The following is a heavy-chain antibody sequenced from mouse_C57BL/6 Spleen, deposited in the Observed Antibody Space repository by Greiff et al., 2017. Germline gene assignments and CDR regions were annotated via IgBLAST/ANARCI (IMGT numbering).Heavy chain of an antibody. CDR2: INPNNGGT. V-gene: IGHV1-26*01. CDR3: ASSPTVVAFYWYFDV. J-gene: IGHJ1*03. CDR1: GYTFTDYY. D-gene: IGHD1-1*01. Sequence: EVQLQQSGPELVKPGASVKISCKASGYTFTDYYMNWVMQSHGKSLEWIGDINPNNGGTSYNQKFKGKDTLTVDKSSSTAYMELRSLTSEDSAVYYCASSPTVVAFYWYFDVWGTGTTVTVSS.